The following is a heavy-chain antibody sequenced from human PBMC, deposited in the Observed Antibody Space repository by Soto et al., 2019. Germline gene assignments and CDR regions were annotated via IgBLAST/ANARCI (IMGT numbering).Heavy chain of an antibody. CDR2: IDPSDSYT. D-gene: IGHD6-13*01. V-gene: IGHV5-10-1*01. J-gene: IGHJ5*02. Sequence: EVQLVQSGAEVKKPGESLRISCKGSGYSFTSYWINWVRQMPGKGMEWMGRIDPSDSYTNYSPSFQGHVTISADKSISTAYLQWSSLKASDTAMYYCARRGSSSWYFFDPWGQGTLVTVSS. CDR1: GYSFTSYW. CDR3: ARRGSSSWYFFDP.